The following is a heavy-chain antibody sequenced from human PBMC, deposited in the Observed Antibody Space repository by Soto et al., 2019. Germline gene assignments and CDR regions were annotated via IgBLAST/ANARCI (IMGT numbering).Heavy chain of an antibody. CDR1: GFSLNTGGVG. CDR3: VRNWRYYGGDYYYGMDA. V-gene: IGHV2-5*02. CDR2: IYWDDDE. D-gene: IGHD3-10*01. Sequence: ITLKESGPTLVKPTQTLTLTCTFSGFSLNTGGVGVGWVRQPRGKAMEWLALIYWDDDERYRPSLRSRLNITTDTINNQVGPTMTNMDPEDTATYYCVRNWRYYGGDYYYGMDAWGQGTTVTVSS. J-gene: IGHJ6*02.